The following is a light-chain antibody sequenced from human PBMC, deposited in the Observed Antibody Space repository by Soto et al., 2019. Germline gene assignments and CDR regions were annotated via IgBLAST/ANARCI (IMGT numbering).Light chain of an antibody. Sequence: QSALTQPPSASGSPGQSVAISCTGTSSDVGRYNYVSWYQQHPGKAPKLMIYEVSKRPSGVPDRFSGSKSGNTASLTVSGLQAEDEAYYYCSSYAGNNNVVFGGGTKLTVL. CDR1: SSDVGRYNY. J-gene: IGLJ2*01. CDR2: EVS. CDR3: SSYAGNNNVV. V-gene: IGLV2-8*01.